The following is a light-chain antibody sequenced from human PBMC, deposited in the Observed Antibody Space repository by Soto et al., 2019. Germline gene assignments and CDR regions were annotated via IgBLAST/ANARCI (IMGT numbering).Light chain of an antibody. Sequence: EIVLTQSPGALSLSPGERATLSCRASQSVSSSYLAWYQQKPGQAPRLLIYAASTRATGIPARFSGSGSGTEFTLTISSLQSEDFAIYYCQQYHNWPPWAFGQGTKVDIK. CDR1: QSVSSSY. V-gene: IGKV3-15*01. CDR3: QQYHNWPPWA. CDR2: AAS. J-gene: IGKJ1*01.